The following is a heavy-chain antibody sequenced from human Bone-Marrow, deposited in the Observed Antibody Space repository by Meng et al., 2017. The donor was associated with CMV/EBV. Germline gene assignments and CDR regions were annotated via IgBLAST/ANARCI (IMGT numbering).Heavy chain of an antibody. CDR2: IRYDGSNK. CDR3: AGGGQELLRSGGYY. D-gene: IGHD2-15*01. CDR1: GFTFSSYG. J-gene: IGHJ4*02. Sequence: GESLKISCAVSGFTFSSYGMHWVRQAPGKGLEWVAFIRYDGSNKYYADSVKGRFTISRDNSKNTLYLQMNSLRAEDTAVYYCAGGGQELLRSGGYYWGQGTLVTVSS. V-gene: IGHV3-30*02.